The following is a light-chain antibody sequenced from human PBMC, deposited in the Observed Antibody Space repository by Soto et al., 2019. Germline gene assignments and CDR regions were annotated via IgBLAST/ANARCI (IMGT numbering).Light chain of an antibody. CDR2: GAS. V-gene: IGKV3-20*01. Sequence: EIVLTQSPGTLSLSPGERATLSCRASQSVSSNYLAWYQQKPGQAPRLLIYGASSRAAGIPDRFSGSGSGTDFTLTISRLEPLDFAVYYCQHYSRPPSTFVRGTILGI. J-gene: IGKJ2*01. CDR3: QHYSRPPST. CDR1: QSVSSNY.